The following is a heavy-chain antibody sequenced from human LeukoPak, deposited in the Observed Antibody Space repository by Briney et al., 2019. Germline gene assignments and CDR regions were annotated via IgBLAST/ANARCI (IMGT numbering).Heavy chain of an antibody. CDR3: ARGDVLRNFDWFGSLDP. J-gene: IGHJ5*02. CDR1: GGTFSSYA. D-gene: IGHD3-9*01. Sequence: SVKVSCKASGGTFSSYAISWVRQAPGQGLEWMGGIIPIFGTANYAQKFQGRVTITADKSTSTAYMELSSLRSEDTAVYYCARGDVLRNFDWFGSLDPWGQGTLVTVSS. CDR2: IIPIFGTA. V-gene: IGHV1-69*06.